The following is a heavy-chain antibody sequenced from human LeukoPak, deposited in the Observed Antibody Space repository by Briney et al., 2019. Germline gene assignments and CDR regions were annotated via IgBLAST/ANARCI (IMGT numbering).Heavy chain of an antibody. J-gene: IGHJ5*02. V-gene: IGHV1-18*01. D-gene: IGHD6-13*01. CDR1: GYTFTSYG. Sequence: GASVKVSCKASGYTFTSYGISWVRQAPGQGLEWMGWISAYNGNTNYAQKLQGRVTMTTDTSTSTAYMELRSLRSDDTAMYYCARVGTPSSWSPGEFDPWGQGTLVTVSS. CDR3: ARVGTPSSWSPGEFDP. CDR2: ISAYNGNT.